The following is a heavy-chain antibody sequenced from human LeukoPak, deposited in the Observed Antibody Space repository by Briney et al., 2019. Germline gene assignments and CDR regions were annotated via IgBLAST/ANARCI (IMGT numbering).Heavy chain of an antibody. Sequence: PGGSLRLSCAASGFTFSSYWMSWVRQAPGKGLEWVANIKQDGSEKYYVDSVKGRFTISRDNAKNSLYLQMNSLRAEDTAVYYCARTIGEPVQTIDYWGQGTLVTVSS. CDR1: GFTFSSYW. J-gene: IGHJ4*02. CDR2: IKQDGSEK. D-gene: IGHD3-10*01. V-gene: IGHV3-7*01. CDR3: ARTIGEPVQTIDY.